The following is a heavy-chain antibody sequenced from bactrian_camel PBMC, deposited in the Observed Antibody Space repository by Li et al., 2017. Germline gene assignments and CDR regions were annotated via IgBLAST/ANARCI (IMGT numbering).Heavy chain of an antibody. Sequence: PLVESGGGSVQVGGSLRLSCVASVDTIGRYCMGWFRQIPDKEREGVAGIESDGSTSYADSVQGRFTVSRDATNNTVYLEMNSLKAEDTAVYYCAADRLKCLGATWDGPVWNYWGQGTQVTVS. J-gene: IGHJ4*01. D-gene: IGHD4*01. V-gene: IGHV3S53*01. CDR1: VDTIGRYC. CDR3: AADRLKCLGATWDGPVWNY. CDR2: IESDGST.